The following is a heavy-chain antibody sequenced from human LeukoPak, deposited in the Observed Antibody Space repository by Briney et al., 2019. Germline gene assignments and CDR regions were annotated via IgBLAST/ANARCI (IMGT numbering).Heavy chain of an antibody. V-gene: IGHV1-8*01. CDR1: GYTFINYD. CDR2: MNPETGDT. D-gene: IGHD5-24*01. Sequence: ASVKVSCKASGYTFINYDVIWVRQATGQGLEWMGRMNPETGDTGYAQKFQGRVFMTRDTSINTAYMDLISLRSDDTAVYYCARCKGMATLFYYYMDVWGKGTTVTVSS. CDR3: ARCKGMATLFYYYMDV. J-gene: IGHJ6*03.